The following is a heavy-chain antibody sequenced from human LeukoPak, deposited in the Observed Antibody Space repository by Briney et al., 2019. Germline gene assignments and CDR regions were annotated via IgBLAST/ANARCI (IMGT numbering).Heavy chain of an antibody. CDR1: GGSISSSNW. J-gene: IGHJ5*02. D-gene: IGHD3-22*01. Sequence: SETLSLTCAVSGGSISSSNWWSWVRQPPGKGLEWIGYIYYSGSTNYNPSLKSRVTISVDTSKNQFSLKLSSVTAADTAVYYCARAWEYYDSSGSNWFDPWGQGTLVTVSS. CDR2: IYYSGST. V-gene: IGHV4-4*02. CDR3: ARAWEYYDSSGSNWFDP.